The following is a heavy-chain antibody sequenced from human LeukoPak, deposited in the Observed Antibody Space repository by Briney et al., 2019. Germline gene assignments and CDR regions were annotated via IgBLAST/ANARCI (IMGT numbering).Heavy chain of an antibody. J-gene: IGHJ6*03. CDR2: IYYSGST. V-gene: IGHV4-59*01. CDR3: ARARDYCSGGSCYSGSFYYYYMDV. CDR1: GGSISSYY. Sequence: SETLSLTCTVSGGSISSYYWSWIRQPPGKGLEWIGYIYYSGSTNYNPSLKSRVTISVDTSKNQFSLKRSSVTAADTAVYYCARARDYCSGGSCYSGSFYYYYMDVWGKGTTVTVSS. D-gene: IGHD2-15*01.